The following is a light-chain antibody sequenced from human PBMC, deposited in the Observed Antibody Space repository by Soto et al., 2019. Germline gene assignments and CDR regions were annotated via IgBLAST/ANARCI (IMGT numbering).Light chain of an antibody. CDR3: QQYGSSR. Sequence: IVLTQSPGTLSLSPGERATLSCRASQSVSNNYLAWYQQKPGQAPRLLIYGASSRATGIPDRFSGSGSGTDFTLTISRLEPEDFAVYYCQQYGSSRFGGGTKVDIK. CDR1: QSVSNNY. V-gene: IGKV3-20*01. CDR2: GAS. J-gene: IGKJ4*01.